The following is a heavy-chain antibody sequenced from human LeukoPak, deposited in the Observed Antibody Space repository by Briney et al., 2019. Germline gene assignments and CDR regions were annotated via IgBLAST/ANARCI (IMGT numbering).Heavy chain of an antibody. D-gene: IGHD1-1*01. CDR2: ISSSSSYI. Sequence: GGSLRLSCAASGFTFSSYSMNWVRQAPGKGLEWVSSISSSSSYIYYADSVKGRFTISRDNAKNSLYLQMNSLRAEDTAVYYCARAGERRPSDYWGQGTLVTVSS. CDR3: ARAGERRPSDY. V-gene: IGHV3-21*01. J-gene: IGHJ4*02. CDR1: GFTFSSYS.